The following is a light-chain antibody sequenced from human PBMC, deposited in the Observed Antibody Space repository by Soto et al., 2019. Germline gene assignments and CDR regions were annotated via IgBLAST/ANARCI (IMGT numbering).Light chain of an antibody. V-gene: IGKV3-15*01. CDR2: GGS. J-gene: IGKJ4*01. Sequence: EIVMTQSPATLSVSLGDRATLSCRASQSVSTNLAWYEQKPGQAPRLLIYGGSTRATGIPARFSGSGSGTEFTLTISSLQSEDFAVYYCQHYNNWPPLTFGGWTKVEIK. CDR1: QSVSTN. CDR3: QHYNNWPPLT.